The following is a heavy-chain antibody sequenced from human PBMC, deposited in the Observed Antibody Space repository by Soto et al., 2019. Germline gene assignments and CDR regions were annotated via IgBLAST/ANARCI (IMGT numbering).Heavy chain of an antibody. CDR1: GFTFSSYG. J-gene: IGHJ6*04. CDR2: IWYDGSNK. D-gene: IGHD3-10*01. V-gene: IGHV3-33*01. Sequence: GGSLRLSCAASGFTFSSYGMHWVRQAPGKGLEWVAVIWYDGSNKYYADSVKGRFTISRDNSNNTLYLHMNSLSAEDTAVSYFARDFACGSESHLYYYRMDVRGDGATVTVTA. CDR3: ARDFACGSESHLYYYRMDV.